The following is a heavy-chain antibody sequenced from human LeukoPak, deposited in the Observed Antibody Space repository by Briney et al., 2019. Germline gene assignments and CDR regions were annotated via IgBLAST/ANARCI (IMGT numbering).Heavy chain of an antibody. Sequence: GGSLRLSCAASGFTFSSYGMSWVRQAPGKGLEWVANIKQDGSEKYYVDSVKGRFTISRDNAKNSLYLQMNSLRAEDTAVYYCARVSWGKGSPFDYWGQGTLVTVSS. D-gene: IGHD3-16*01. CDR1: GFTFSSYG. V-gene: IGHV3-7*01. CDR2: IKQDGSEK. J-gene: IGHJ4*02. CDR3: ARVSWGKGSPFDY.